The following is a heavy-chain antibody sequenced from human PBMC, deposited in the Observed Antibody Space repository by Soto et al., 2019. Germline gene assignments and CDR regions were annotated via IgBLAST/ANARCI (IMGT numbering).Heavy chain of an antibody. V-gene: IGHV4-34*01. D-gene: IGHD3-10*01. CDR3: ARGPRHDPRFIYGY. Sequence: SETLSLTCAVYGGSFSGYYWSWIRQPPGKGLEWIGEINHSGSTNYNPSLKSRVTISVDTSKNQFSLKLSSVTAADTAVYYCARGPRHDPRFIYGYWGQGTLVTVSS. CDR1: GGSFSGYY. J-gene: IGHJ4*02. CDR2: INHSGST.